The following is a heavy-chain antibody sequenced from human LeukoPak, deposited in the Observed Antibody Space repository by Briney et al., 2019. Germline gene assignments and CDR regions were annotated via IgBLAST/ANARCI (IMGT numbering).Heavy chain of an antibody. D-gene: IGHD3-10*01. CDR1: GYKSTSYY. Sequence: ASVKVSCKASGYKSTSYYMHWVRQAPGQGLEWMGIINPSSGGTTYAQKFQGRVTMTRDTSTSTVYMDLIGLRSEDTAVYCCARDLYYGSGAYYNGWDYWGQGTLVTVSS. CDR2: INPSSGGT. CDR3: ARDLYYGSGAYYNGWDY. V-gene: IGHV1-46*01. J-gene: IGHJ4*02.